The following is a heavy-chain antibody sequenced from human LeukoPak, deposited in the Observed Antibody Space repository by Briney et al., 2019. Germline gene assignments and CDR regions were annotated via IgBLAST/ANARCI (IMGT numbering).Heavy chain of an antibody. Sequence: GGSLRLSCAASGFTFSSYSMNWVRQAPGKGLEWVSAISGSGGSTYYADSVKGRFTISRDNSKNTLYLQMNSLRAEDTAVYYCAKDGRGNSYFDYWGQGTLVTVSS. CDR1: GFTFSSYS. V-gene: IGHV3-23*01. CDR2: ISGSGGST. CDR3: AKDGRGNSYFDY. D-gene: IGHD4-23*01. J-gene: IGHJ4*02.